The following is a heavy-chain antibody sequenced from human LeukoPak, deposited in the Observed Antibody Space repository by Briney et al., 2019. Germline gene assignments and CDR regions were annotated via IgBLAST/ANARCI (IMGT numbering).Heavy chain of an antibody. CDR1: GGSMNTYY. D-gene: IGHD5-12*01. V-gene: IGHV4-4*07. CDR2: IYSSGGT. Sequence: PSETLSLTCSVSGGSMNTYYWSWIRQPAGAGLEWIGRIYSSGGTYYNPSLKSRVTVSIDTSRNQFSLNLSSVTAADTAVYYCARGGADAYDVYYLDVWGTGTTATVSS. CDR3: ARGGADAYDVYYLDV. J-gene: IGHJ6*03.